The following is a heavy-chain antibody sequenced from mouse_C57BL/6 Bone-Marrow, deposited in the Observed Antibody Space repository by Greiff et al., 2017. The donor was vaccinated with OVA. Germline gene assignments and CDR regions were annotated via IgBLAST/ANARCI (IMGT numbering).Heavy chain of an antibody. V-gene: IGHV1-69*01. J-gene: IGHJ3*01. Sequence: QVQLQQSGAELVMPGASVKLSCKASGYTFTSYWMHWVKQRPGQGLEWIGEIDPSDSYTNYNQKFKGKSTLTVDKSSSTAYMQLSSLTSEDSAVYYCARGAGTRFAYWGQGTLVTVSA. CDR2: IDPSDSYT. CDR1: GYTFTSYW. CDR3: ARGAGTRFAY. D-gene: IGHD3-3*01.